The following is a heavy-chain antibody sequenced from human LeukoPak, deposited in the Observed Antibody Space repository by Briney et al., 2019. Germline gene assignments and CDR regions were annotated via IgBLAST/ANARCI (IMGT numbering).Heavy chain of an antibody. CDR1: GYTFTSYG. J-gene: IGHJ5*02. V-gene: IGHV1-18*01. CDR2: ISAYTGYT. D-gene: IGHD3-9*01. CDR3: ARDAMVYFDTLTDNYNSWFDP. Sequence: GASVKVSCKASGYTFTSYGINWVRQAPGQGLEWMGWISAYTGYTYFAQKLQGRVSMTTDTSTGTAYMELRSLRSDDTAVYCCARDAMVYFDTLTDNYNSWFDPWGQGTLVTVSS.